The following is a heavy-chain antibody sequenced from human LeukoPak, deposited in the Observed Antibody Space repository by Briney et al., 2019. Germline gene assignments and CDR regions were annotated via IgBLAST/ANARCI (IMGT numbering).Heavy chain of an antibody. CDR1: GGSFSGYY. Sequence: ASETLSLTCAVYGGSFSGYYWSWIRQPPGKGLEWIGEINHSGSTNYNPSLKSRVTISVDTSKNQFSLKLSSVTAADTAVYYCARDSSIRNAFDIWGQGTMVTVSS. CDR2: INHSGST. V-gene: IGHV4-34*01. CDR3: ARDSSIRNAFDI. J-gene: IGHJ3*02. D-gene: IGHD5-12*01.